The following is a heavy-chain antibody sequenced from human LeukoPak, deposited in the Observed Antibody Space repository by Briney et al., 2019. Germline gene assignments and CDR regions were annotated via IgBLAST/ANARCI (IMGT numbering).Heavy chain of an antibody. D-gene: IGHD6-13*01. J-gene: IGHJ4*02. CDR1: GGSFSGYY. V-gene: IGHV4-34*01. CDR2: INHSGST. Sequence: SETLSLTCAVYGGSFSGYYWSWIRQPPGKGLEWIGEINHSGSTNYNPSLKSRVTISADTSKNQFSLKLSSVTAADTAVYYCARGLAAAGSYYFDYWGQGTLVTVSS. CDR3: ARGLAAAGSYYFDY.